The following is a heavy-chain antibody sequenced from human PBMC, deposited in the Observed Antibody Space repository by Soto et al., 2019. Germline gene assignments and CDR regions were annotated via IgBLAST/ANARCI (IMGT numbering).Heavy chain of an antibody. V-gene: IGHV1-18*01. J-gene: IGHJ5*02. CDR2: ISAYNGNT. D-gene: IGHD1-1*01. Sequence: ASVKVFCKASGYTFTSYGISWVRQAPGQGLEWMGWISAYNGNTNYAQKLQGRVTMTTDTSTSTAYMELRSLRSDDTAVYYCARDAARPKWNELSPWFDPWGQGTLVTVSS. CDR3: ARDAARPKWNELSPWFDP. CDR1: GYTFTSYG.